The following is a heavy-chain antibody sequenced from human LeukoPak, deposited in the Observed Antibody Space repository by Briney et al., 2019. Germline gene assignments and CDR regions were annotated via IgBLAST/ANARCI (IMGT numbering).Heavy chain of an antibody. D-gene: IGHD2-2*01. CDR3: ARGVVVPAAMRGYYYYYGMDV. V-gene: IGHV4-34*01. CDR2: INHSGST. Sequence: SETLSLTCAVYGGSFSGYNWGWIRQPPGKGLEWIGEINHSGSTNYNPSLKSRVTISVDTSKNQFSLKLSSVTAADTAVYYCARGVVVPAAMRGYYYYYGMDVWGKGTTVTVSS. CDR1: GGSFSGYN. J-gene: IGHJ6*04.